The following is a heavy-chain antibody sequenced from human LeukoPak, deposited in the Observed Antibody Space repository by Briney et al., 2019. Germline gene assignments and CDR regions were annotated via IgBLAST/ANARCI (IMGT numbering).Heavy chain of an antibody. CDR1: GVSFSGYY. D-gene: IGHD6-13*01. J-gene: IGHJ4*02. Sequence: SETLSLTCAVYGVSFSGYYWSWIRQPPGKGLEWIGEINHRGSTNYNPSLKSRVTISVDTSKNQFSLKLSSVTAADTAVYYCARIGIAAAGFWDYWGQGTLVTVSS. CDR3: ARIGIAAAGFWDY. V-gene: IGHV4-34*01. CDR2: INHRGST.